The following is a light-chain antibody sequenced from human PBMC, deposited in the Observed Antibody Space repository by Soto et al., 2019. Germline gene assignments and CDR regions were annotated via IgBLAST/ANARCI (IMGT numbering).Light chain of an antibody. CDR1: QSVSHW. J-gene: IGKJ1*01. Sequence: DIQMTQSPSTLSASVGDRVTITCRASQSVSHWLAWYQQKTGKAPKLLIYETSILESGVPSRFSGSGSGTDFTLTISGLQPDDFAAYYCQQYSLYWTFGQGTKVEIK. V-gene: IGKV1-5*03. CDR3: QQYSLYWT. CDR2: ETS.